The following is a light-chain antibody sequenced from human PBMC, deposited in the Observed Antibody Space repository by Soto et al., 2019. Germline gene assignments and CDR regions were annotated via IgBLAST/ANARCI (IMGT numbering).Light chain of an antibody. Sequence: EIVLTQSPATLSSFPGDRFTLSCRASQYINTRLAWYQQRPGQAPRLLIHDASHRAAGIPARFSGSGFGTDFTLTISSLEPEDAAVYYCQQRSNWPPITFGQGTRLEIK. CDR2: DAS. CDR1: QYINTR. CDR3: QQRSNWPPIT. V-gene: IGKV3-11*01. J-gene: IGKJ5*01.